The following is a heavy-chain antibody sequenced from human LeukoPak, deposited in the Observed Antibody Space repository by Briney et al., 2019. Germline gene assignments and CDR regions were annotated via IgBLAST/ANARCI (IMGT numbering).Heavy chain of an antibody. J-gene: IGHJ4*02. CDR1: GASINSGSYY. D-gene: IGHD6-19*01. CDR2: IYSSGST. V-gene: IGHV4-61*02. Sequence: PSETLSLTCTVSGASINSGSYYWSWIRQPAGKGLEWIGRIYSSGSTDYNPSLKSRITISLDTSKNQFSLKLTSVTAADTAMYYCTRGGWLEGELHYWGPGTLVTVSS. CDR3: TRGGWLEGELHY.